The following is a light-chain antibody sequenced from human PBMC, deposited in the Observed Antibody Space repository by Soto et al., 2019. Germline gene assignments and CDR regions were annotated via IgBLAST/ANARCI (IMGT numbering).Light chain of an antibody. CDR3: SSYTSSSTLDVV. CDR1: CSDVGGYNY. J-gene: IGLJ2*01. V-gene: IGLV2-14*01. CDR2: DVS. Sequence: QSALTQPASVSGSPGQSITISCTGTCSDVGGYNYVSWYQQHPGKAPKLMIYDVSNRPSGVSNRFSGSKSGNTASLTISGLQAEDEADYYCSSYTSSSTLDVVFGGGTKVTVL.